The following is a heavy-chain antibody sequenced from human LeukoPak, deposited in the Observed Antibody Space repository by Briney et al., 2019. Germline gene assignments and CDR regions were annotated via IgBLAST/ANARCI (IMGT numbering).Heavy chain of an antibody. J-gene: IGHJ4*02. V-gene: IGHV3-21*01. Sequence: GGSLRLSCAASGLTFSSYSMNWVRQAPGKGLEWVSSISSSSSYIYYADSVKGRFTISRDNAKNSLYLQMNSLRAEDTAVYYCARDSPEYCSSTSCYLIDWGQGTLVTVSS. CDR2: ISSSSSYI. D-gene: IGHD2-2*01. CDR1: GLTFSSYS. CDR3: ARDSPEYCSSTSCYLID.